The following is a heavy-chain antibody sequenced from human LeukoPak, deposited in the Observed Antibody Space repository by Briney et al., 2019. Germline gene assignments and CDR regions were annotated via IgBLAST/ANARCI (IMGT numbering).Heavy chain of an antibody. CDR1: GFTFTSYW. D-gene: IGHD6-19*01. J-gene: IGHJ4*02. V-gene: IGHV3-7*01. CDR2: IKQDGSEK. CDR3: ATLSSGWYDDY. Sequence: GGSLRLSCAASGFTFTSYWMGWVRQAPGKGLEWVASIKQDGSEKYYVDSVKGRFTISRDNAKNSLYLQMNSLRAEDTAVYYCATLSSGWYDDYWGQGTLVTVSS.